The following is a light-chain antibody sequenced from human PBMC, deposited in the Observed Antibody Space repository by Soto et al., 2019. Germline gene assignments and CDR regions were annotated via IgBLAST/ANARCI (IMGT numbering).Light chain of an antibody. CDR1: RSIGNW. J-gene: IGKJ1*01. CDR2: KAS. CDR3: QQYNST. V-gene: IGKV1-5*03. Sequence: DIQMTQSPSTLSASVGDRVTITCRASRSIGNWLAWYQQKPGKAPKLLIYKASSLETGVPSRFSGSGSGTEFTLTISSLQPDDFATYYCQQYNSTLGQGTKVDIK.